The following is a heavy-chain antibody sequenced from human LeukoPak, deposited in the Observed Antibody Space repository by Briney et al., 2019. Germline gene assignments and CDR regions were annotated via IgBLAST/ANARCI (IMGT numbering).Heavy chain of an antibody. CDR2: ISAYNGNT. V-gene: IGHV1-18*01. CDR3: ARDLGRGYSGYDPPGY. D-gene: IGHD5-12*01. CDR1: GYTFTSYG. Sequence: ASVKVSCKASGYTFTSYGISWVRQAPGQGLEWMGWISAYNGNTNYAQKLQGRVTMTTDTSTSTAYMELRSLRSDDTAVYYCARDLGRGYSGYDPPGYRGQGTLVTVSS. J-gene: IGHJ4*02.